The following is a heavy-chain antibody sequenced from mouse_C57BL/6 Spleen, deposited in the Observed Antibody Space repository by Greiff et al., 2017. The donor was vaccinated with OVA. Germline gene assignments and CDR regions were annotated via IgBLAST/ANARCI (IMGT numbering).Heavy chain of an antibody. Sequence: VQLQQSGPELVKPGASVKISCKASGYTFTDYYMNWVKQSHGKSLEWIGDINPNNGGTSYNQKFKGKATLTVDKSSSTAYMELRSLTSEDSAVYYCARWGFYYSFAYWGQGTLVTVSA. J-gene: IGHJ3*01. CDR1: GYTFTDYY. CDR3: ARWGFYYSFAY. CDR2: INPNNGGT. D-gene: IGHD1-1*01. V-gene: IGHV1-26*01.